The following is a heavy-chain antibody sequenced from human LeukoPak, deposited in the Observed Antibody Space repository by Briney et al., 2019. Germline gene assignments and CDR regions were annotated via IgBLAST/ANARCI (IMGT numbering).Heavy chain of an antibody. CDR3: ARSSNY. CDR1: GFTFRRFY. J-gene: IGHJ4*02. CDR2: ISSSSSYV. Sequence: GSLRISCGAFGFTFRRFYKKWGRQAPGKGLEWVSSISSSSSYVYYADSVKGRFTISRDNAKNSLYLQMNSLRAEDTAVYYCARSSNYWGQGTLVTVSS. V-gene: IGHV3-21*01.